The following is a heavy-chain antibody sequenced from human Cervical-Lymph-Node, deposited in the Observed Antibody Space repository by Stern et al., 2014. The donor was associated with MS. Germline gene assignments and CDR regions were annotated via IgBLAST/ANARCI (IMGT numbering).Heavy chain of an antibody. J-gene: IGHJ6*02. D-gene: IGHD6-13*01. V-gene: IGHV3-74*02. Sequence: VQLGESGGGLVQPGGSLRLSCAASGFTFSSYWMHWVRQAPGKGLVWVSRINSDGSSTSYADSVKGRFTISRDNAKNTLYLQMNSLRAEDTAVYYCAKGEWGIAAARDYYYGMDVWGQGTTVTVSS. CDR3: AKGEWGIAAARDYYYGMDV. CDR2: INSDGSST. CDR1: GFTFSSYW.